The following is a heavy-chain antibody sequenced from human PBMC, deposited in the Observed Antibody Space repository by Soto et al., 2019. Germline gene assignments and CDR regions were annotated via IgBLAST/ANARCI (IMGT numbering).Heavy chain of an antibody. D-gene: IGHD3-10*01. CDR2: IRPDGNEI. Sequence: GGSLRLSCVASGFTLSTYWMAWVRQTPGKGLEFVANIRPDGNEINYVDSVKGRFTISRDNAKNSLFLQMNSLRHDDTAVYYCGTDQWGGAFDIGGQGTTVTVSS. V-gene: IGHV3-7*01. CDR1: GFTLSTYW. J-gene: IGHJ3*02. CDR3: GTDQWGGAFDI.